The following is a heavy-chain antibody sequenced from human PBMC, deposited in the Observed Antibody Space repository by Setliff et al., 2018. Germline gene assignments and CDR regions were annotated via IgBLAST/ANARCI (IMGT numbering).Heavy chain of an antibody. CDR2: IIPIFGTT. CDR1: GGTFNTYA. J-gene: IGHJ4*02. V-gene: IGHV1-69*13. D-gene: IGHD4-17*01. Sequence: SVKVSCKASGGTFNTYAISWVRQAPGQGLEWMGGIIPIFGTTNYAQKFQGRVTIIADESTSTAYMELSSLRSEDTAVYYCARDFLGIHIDHGNALDDYWGQGTLVTVSS. CDR3: ARDFLGIHIDHGNALDDY.